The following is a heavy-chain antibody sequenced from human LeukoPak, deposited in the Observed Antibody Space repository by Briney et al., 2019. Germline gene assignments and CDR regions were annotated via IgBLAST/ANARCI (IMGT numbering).Heavy chain of an antibody. V-gene: IGHV3-48*04. J-gene: IGHJ3*02. D-gene: IGHD4-17*01. CDR1: GFTFSGYS. Sequence: GGSLRLSCAASGFTFSGYSMNWVRQAPGKGLEWLSYISSSGSSISYADSVQGRFTISRDNAKNSLYLQMNSLRAEDTAVYYCARDPSLYGDFEGAFDIRGQGTMVTVSS. CDR3: ARDPSLYGDFEGAFDI. CDR2: ISSSGSSI.